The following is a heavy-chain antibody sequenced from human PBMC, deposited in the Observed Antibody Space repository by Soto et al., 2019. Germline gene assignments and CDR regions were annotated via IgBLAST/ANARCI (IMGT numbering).Heavy chain of an antibody. CDR1: GGTYNGYY. CDR3: ARGRSTMVRGFTYNWFDP. V-gene: IGHV4-34*01. Sequence: PSETLWLTCAVHGGTYNGYYWSWIRQRPGEGREWIREINHSGSTNYNPSLKSRVPISVDTSKTLFSLKLCSVTAADTAVYYCARGRSTMVRGFTYNWFDPWGQGTLVTVSS. D-gene: IGHD3-10*01. J-gene: IGHJ5*02. CDR2: INHSGST.